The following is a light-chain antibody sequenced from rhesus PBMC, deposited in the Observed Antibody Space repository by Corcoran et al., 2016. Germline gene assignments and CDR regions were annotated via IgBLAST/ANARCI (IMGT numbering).Light chain of an antibody. V-gene: IGKV3-24*01. J-gene: IGKJ1*01. CDR2: GAA. Sequence: EIVMTQSPATLSLSPGERATLSCRASQSVRSSVAWYQQKPGQAPKLLIYGAASRAPGIPVRSSGSGSGTDFTLPISSLEPEVVGVYYCQQSSGLWTFGQGAKVEVK. CDR1: QSVRSS. CDR3: QQSSGLWT.